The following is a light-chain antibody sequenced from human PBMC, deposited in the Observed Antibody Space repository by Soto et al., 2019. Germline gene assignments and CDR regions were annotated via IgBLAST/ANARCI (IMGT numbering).Light chain of an antibody. CDR1: QTVNTW. CDR3: QQYQSYSS. V-gene: IGKV1-5*01. CDR2: DAS. J-gene: IGKJ4*01. Sequence: DIQLTQSPSTLSASVGERVTITCRASQTVNTWLAWYQHKPGKAPKLLIYDASVLETGVPSRFSGSGSGTEFTLTISSLQPDDFATYFCQQYQSYSSFAGGTKVDIK.